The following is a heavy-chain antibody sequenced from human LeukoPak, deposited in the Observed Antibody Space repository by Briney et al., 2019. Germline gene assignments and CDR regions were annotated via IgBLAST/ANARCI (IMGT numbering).Heavy chain of an antibody. CDR1: GFTFSTYV. D-gene: IGHD1-1*01. CDR3: AKGNWRYFDY. Sequence: GSLRLSCAASGFTFSTYVMSWVRQAPGKGLEWVSAISGSGGSTYYADSVKGRFTISRDNSKNTLYLQMNSLGADDTAVYYCAKGNWRYFDYWGQGTLVTVSS. CDR2: ISGSGGST. J-gene: IGHJ4*02. V-gene: IGHV3-23*01.